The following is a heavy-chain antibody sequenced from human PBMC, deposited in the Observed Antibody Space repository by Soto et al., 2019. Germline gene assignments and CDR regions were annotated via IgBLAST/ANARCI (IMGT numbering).Heavy chain of an antibody. CDR1: GGSISNYY. CDR3: ASLKQLVRGGYYYYIDV. V-gene: IGHV4-59*08. D-gene: IGHD6-6*01. Sequence: SETLSLTCTVSGGSISNYYGSWIRQPPGKGLEWIGYIYYSGSTNYNPSLKSRVTISVYTSKNQFSLKLSSVSAADTAVYYCASLKQLVRGGYYYYIDVWGKPTSLTLSS. J-gene: IGHJ6*03. CDR2: IYYSGST.